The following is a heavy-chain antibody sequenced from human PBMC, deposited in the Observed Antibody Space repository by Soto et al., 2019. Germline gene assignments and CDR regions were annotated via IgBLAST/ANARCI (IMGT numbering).Heavy chain of an antibody. J-gene: IGHJ4*02. CDR1: GGTFSSYA. Sequence: QVQLVQSGAEVKKPGTSVKVSCKASGGTFSSYAISWVRQAPGQGLEWMGGIIPIFGTANYAQKFQGRVTITSDESTSTAYMELSSLRSEDTAVYYCARDFQDGFEWVDYWGQGTLVTVSS. CDR2: IIPIFGTA. V-gene: IGHV1-69*01. D-gene: IGHD3-3*01. CDR3: ARDFQDGFEWVDY.